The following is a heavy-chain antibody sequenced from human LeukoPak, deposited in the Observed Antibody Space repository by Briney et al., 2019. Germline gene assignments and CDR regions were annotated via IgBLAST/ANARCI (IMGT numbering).Heavy chain of an antibody. D-gene: IGHD3-3*01. CDR1: GFTFSSYA. Sequence: GGSLRLSCAASGFTFSSYAMSWVRQAPGKGLEWVSAISGSGGSTYYADSVKGRFTISRDNSKNTLYLQMNSLRAEDTAVYYCAKDSTYCDFWSGYYNYYYGMDVWGQGTTVTVSS. V-gene: IGHV3-23*01. CDR3: AKDSTYCDFWSGYYNYYYGMDV. CDR2: ISGSGGST. J-gene: IGHJ6*02.